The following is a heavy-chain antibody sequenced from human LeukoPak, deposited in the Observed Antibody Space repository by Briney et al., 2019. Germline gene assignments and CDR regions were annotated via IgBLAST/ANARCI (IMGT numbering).Heavy chain of an antibody. CDR2: IYSDGST. V-gene: IGHV3-53*04. J-gene: IGHJ4*02. CDR1: GFTVSSNY. Sequence: GGSLRLSCAASGFTVSSNYMNWVRQAPGKGLEWLSVIYSDGSTYYVDSVKGRFTISRNNSNNTLYLQMNSLRAEDSAVYYCARGEPSVTYGVFDYWGQGTQVTVSS. CDR3: ARGEPSVTYGVFDY. D-gene: IGHD4-17*01.